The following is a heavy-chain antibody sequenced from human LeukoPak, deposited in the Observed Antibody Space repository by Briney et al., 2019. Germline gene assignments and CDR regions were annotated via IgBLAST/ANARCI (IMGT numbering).Heavy chain of an antibody. D-gene: IGHD3-16*02. CDR2: IGSSGANI. CDR3: ATRPSSHDYVWGSYRYDYYFDY. Sequence: GGSLRLSCAASGFTFSSYAMSWVRQAPGKGLEWVSSIGSSGANIYYADSVKGRFTISRDNSKNSLYLQMNSLRAEDTAVYYCATRPSSHDYVWGSYRYDYYFDYWGQGTLVTVSS. J-gene: IGHJ4*02. V-gene: IGHV3-23*01. CDR1: GFTFSSYA.